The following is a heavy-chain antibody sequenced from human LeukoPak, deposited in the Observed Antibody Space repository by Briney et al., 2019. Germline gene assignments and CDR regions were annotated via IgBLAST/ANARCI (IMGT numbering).Heavy chain of an antibody. CDR2: IYYSGST. V-gene: IGHV4-31*03. CDR3: ASVSANYYYYGMDV. CDR1: GGSISSGGYY. J-gene: IGHJ6*02. D-gene: IGHD2/OR15-2a*01. Sequence: SETLSLTCTVSGGSISSGGYYWSWIRQHPGKGREWIGYIYYSGSTYYNPSLKSRVTISVDTSKNQFSLKLSSVTAADTAVYYCASVSANYYYYGMDVWGQGTTVTVSS.